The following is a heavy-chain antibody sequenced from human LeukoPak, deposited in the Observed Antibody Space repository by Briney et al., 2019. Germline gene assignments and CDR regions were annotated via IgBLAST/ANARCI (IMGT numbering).Heavy chain of an antibody. J-gene: IGHJ5*02. CDR3: ARLYFDFLSGYLDH. D-gene: IGHD3-3*01. CDR1: GGSITTHDNV. CDR2: ISHSGNT. Sequence: SETLSLTCTVSGGSITTHDNVWGWIRQPPGKGLEWIGSISHSGNTHYSPSLQSRVTMSADTSRNNFSLKLSSVTAADTAVYYCARLYFDFLSGYLDHWGQGTLVTVSS. V-gene: IGHV4-39*02.